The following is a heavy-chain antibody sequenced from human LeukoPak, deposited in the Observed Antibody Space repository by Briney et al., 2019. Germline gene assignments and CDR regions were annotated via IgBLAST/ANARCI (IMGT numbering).Heavy chain of an antibody. CDR3: AKDGHKGPHLYYFDY. CDR2: RSYDGSNK. V-gene: IGHV3-30*18. CDR1: GFIFSSYG. Sequence: GGSLRLSCAASGFIFSSYGMHWVRQAPGKGLEWVAVRSYDGSNKYYADSVKGRFTISRDNSKNTLYLQMNSLRAEDTAVYYCAKDGHKGPHLYYFDYWGQGTLVTVSS. J-gene: IGHJ4*02.